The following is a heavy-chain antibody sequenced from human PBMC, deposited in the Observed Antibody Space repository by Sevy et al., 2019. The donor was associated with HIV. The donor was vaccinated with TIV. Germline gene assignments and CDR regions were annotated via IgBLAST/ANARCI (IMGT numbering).Heavy chain of an antibody. J-gene: IGHJ3*02. Sequence: GGSLRLSCAASGFTFSSYWMSWVRQAPGKGLEWVANIKQDGSEKYYVDSVKGRFTISIDNAKNSQYLQMNSLRAEDTAAYYCARDEGYDDYGGYIPFDIWGQGTMVTVSS. CDR3: ARDEGYDDYGGYIPFDI. CDR2: IKQDGSEK. V-gene: IGHV3-7*03. D-gene: IGHD4-17*01. CDR1: GFTFSSYW.